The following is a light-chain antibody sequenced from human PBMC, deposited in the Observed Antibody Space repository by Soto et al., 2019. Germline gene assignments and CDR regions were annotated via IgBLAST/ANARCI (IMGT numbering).Light chain of an antibody. J-gene: IGKJ1*01. V-gene: IGKV1-5*03. CDR1: QSISSW. CDR3: QQYNSYLT. Sequence: DIQMTQSHSTLSASVGDRVTITCRASQSISSWLAWYQQKPGKAPKLLIYKASSLESGVPSRFSGSGSGTEFTLTISSLQPDDFATYYGQQYNSYLTFGQGTKVEIK. CDR2: KAS.